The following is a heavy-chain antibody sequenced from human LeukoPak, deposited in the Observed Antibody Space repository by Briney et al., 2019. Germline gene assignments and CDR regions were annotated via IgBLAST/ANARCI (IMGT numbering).Heavy chain of an antibody. V-gene: IGHV3-23*01. CDR2: ITDRGDSP. J-gene: IGHJ4*02. CDR1: GFTVSSNY. D-gene: IGHD2-2*01. Sequence: GGSLRLSCAASGFTVSSNYMSWVRQAPGKGLEWVSPITDRGDSPYYADSVKGRFTISRDNSKNTLYLQMNSLRAEDTAVYYCAALGYCSSTSCPPVYWGQGTLVTVSS. CDR3: AALGYCSSTSCPPVY.